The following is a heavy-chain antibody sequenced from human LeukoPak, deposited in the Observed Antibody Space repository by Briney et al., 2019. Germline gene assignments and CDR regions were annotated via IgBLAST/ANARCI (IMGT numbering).Heavy chain of an antibody. V-gene: IGHV1-3*01. CDR3: ARDDCGDTCYPGGY. CDR2: INAGNGDT. Sequence: ASVKVSCKASGYTFTKYVVHWVRQAPGQRPEWMGWINAGNGDTKYSQNFQDRVTITRDTSANTAYMELSSRTSEDTALYYCARDDCGDTCYPGGYWGQGTLVTVSS. J-gene: IGHJ4*02. D-gene: IGHD2-21*01. CDR1: GYTFTKYV.